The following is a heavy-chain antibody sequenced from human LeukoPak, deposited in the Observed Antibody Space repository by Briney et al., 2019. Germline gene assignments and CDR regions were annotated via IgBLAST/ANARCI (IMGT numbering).Heavy chain of an antibody. D-gene: IGHD6-25*01. J-gene: IGHJ4*02. CDR1: GGSIRDSRT. CDR3: ARVPTAAGLDF. Sequence: SETLSLTCTVSGGSIRDSRTWGWVRQPPGEGLEWIANIHSDGRTAPKASLRSRLTLSLDTSTNQFSLRLTSVTAADTALYYCARVPTAAGLDFWGQGILVTISS. V-gene: IGHV4-39*07. CDR2: IHSDGRT.